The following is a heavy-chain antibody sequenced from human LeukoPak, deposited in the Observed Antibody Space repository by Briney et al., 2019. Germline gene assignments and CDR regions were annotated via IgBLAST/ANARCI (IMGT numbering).Heavy chain of an antibody. J-gene: IGHJ4*02. CDR2: TSSDLNVK. CDR3: ARRVVVPAAPYYFDY. V-gene: IGHV3-30-3*01. Sequence: PGGSLRLSCAASGFTFRNYVIHWVRQAPGKGLEWVAVTSSDLNVKLYADSVKGRFTISRDNSRSTLYLQMNSLRAEDTAVYYCARRVVVPAAPYYFDYWGQGTLVTVSS. D-gene: IGHD2-2*01. CDR1: GFTFRNYV.